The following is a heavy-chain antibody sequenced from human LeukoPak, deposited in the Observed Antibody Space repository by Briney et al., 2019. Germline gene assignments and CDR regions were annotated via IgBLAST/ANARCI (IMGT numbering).Heavy chain of an antibody. V-gene: IGHV3-21*01. CDR2: ISSSSSYI. J-gene: IGHJ6*03. CDR3: AREGGGTTVSPWYYYYMDA. D-gene: IGHD4-17*01. Sequence: PGGSLRLSCAASGFTFSSYSMNWVRQAPGKGLEWVSSISSSSSYIYYADSVKGRFTISRDNAKNSLYLQMNSLRAEDTAVYYCAREGGGTTVSPWYYYYMDAWGKGTTVTVSS. CDR1: GFTFSSYS.